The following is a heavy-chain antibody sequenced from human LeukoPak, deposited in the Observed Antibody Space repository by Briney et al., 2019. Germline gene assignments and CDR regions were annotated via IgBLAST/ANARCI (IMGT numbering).Heavy chain of an antibody. D-gene: IGHD5-12*01. Sequence: SVTVSCKASVGTFSSYAISWVRQAPGQGLEWMGGIIPIFGTANYAQKFQGRVTITADESTSTAYMELSSLRSEDTAVYYCARDGGYSGYLLGYWDQGTLVTVSS. CDR3: ARDGGYSGYLLGY. J-gene: IGHJ4*02. CDR1: VGTFSSYA. V-gene: IGHV1-69*13. CDR2: IIPIFGTA.